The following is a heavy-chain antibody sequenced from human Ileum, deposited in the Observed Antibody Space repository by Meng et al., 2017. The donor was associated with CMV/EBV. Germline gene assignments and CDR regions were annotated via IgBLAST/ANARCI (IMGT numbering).Heavy chain of an antibody. V-gene: IGHV4-34*01. CDR3: ARAEEYYYDSRGYYFSDY. D-gene: IGHD3-22*01. Sequence: QLRQGGPGLLKPSGTLSLTCAVYSESVSGYYWSWNRQPPGKGLEWIGEINHSGSTNYNPSLKSRVTISADTSKNQFSLKLSSVTAADTALYYCARAEEYYYDSRGYYFSDYWGQGTLVTVSS. CDR2: INHSGST. J-gene: IGHJ4*02. CDR1: SESVSGYY.